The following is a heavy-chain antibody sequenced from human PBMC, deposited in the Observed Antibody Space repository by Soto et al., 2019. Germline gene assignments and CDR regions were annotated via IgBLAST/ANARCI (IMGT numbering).Heavy chain of an antibody. Sequence: PSETLSLTCTVSGGSISSYYWSWSRQPAGKGLEWMGRIYTSGSTNYNPSLKSRVTMSVDTSKNQFSLKLSSVTAADTAVYYCARGGGVVPAATYPYYLGMDVCGQGTTLTVSS. CDR3: ARGGGVVPAATYPYYLGMDV. CDR2: IYTSGST. CDR1: GGSISSYY. D-gene: IGHD2-2*01. V-gene: IGHV4-4*07. J-gene: IGHJ6*02.